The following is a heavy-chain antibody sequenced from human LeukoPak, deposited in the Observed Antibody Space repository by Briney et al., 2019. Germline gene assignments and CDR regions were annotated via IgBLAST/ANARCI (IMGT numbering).Heavy chain of an antibody. CDR2: IWYDGGNK. Sequence: GGSLRLSCAASGFTFSSYGVHWVRQAPGKGLEWVAVIWYDGGNKYYAESVKGRFTISRDDSKNTLFLQMNSLRAEDTAVYYCARTEIVGATIDYWGQGTLVTVSS. D-gene: IGHD1-26*01. CDR3: ARTEIVGATIDY. J-gene: IGHJ4*02. CDR1: GFTFSSYG. V-gene: IGHV3-33*01.